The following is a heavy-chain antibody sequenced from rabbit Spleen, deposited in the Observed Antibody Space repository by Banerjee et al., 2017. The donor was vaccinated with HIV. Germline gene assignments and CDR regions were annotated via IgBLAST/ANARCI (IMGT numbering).Heavy chain of an antibody. V-gene: IGHV1S45*01. D-gene: IGHD4-1*01. J-gene: IGHJ6*01. CDR3: ARDLDGVIGWNFGW. Sequence: QEQLEESGGDLVKPEGSLTLTCTASGFSFSSTHYMCWVRQAPGKGLEWIGYIDPVFGNTYYASWVNGRFTISSHNAQNTLYLQLNSLTAADTATYFCARDLDGVIGWNFGWWGPGTLVTAS. CDR2: IDPVFGNT. CDR1: GFSFSSTHY.